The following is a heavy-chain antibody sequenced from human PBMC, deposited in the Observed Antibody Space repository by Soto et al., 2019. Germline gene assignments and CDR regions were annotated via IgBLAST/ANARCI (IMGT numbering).Heavy chain of an antibody. CDR2: ISAYNGNT. V-gene: IGHV1-18*01. J-gene: IGHJ5*02. CDR1: GYTFTSYG. Sequence: ASVKVSCKASGYTFTSYGISWVRQAPGQGLEWMGWISAYNGNTNYAQKLQGRVTMTTDTSTSTAYMELRSLRSDDTAVYYCARDQAANYGSSWFNWFDPWGQGTLVTSPQ. CDR3: ARDQAANYGSSWFNWFDP. D-gene: IGHD6-13*01.